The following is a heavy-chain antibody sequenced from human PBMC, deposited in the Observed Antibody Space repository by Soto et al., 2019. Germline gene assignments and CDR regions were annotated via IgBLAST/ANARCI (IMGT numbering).Heavy chain of an antibody. V-gene: IGHV1-8*01. J-gene: IGHJ6*02. D-gene: IGHD6-19*01. CDR3: ARDIAVAGTYYYYGMDV. CDR1: GYSFTSFD. Sequence: ASVKVYCKAAGYSFTSFDINWGRQATGQGLKWMGWMNPNSGNTGYTQKFQGRVTMTRNTSISTAYMELSSLRSEDTAVYYCARDIAVAGTYYYYGMDVWGQGTTVTVSS. CDR2: MNPNSGNT.